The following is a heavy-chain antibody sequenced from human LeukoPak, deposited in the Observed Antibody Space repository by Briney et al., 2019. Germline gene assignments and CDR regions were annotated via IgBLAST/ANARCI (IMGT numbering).Heavy chain of an antibody. CDR1: GFTFSSYA. Sequence: PGGSLRLSCAASGFTFSSYAMGWVRQAPGKGLEWVSAISGSGGSTYYADSVKGRFTISRDNSKNTLYLQMNSLRAEDTAVYYCAKSVGATTTGWFDPWGQGTLVTVSS. J-gene: IGHJ5*02. CDR2: ISGSGGST. D-gene: IGHD1-26*01. CDR3: AKSVGATTTGWFDP. V-gene: IGHV3-23*01.